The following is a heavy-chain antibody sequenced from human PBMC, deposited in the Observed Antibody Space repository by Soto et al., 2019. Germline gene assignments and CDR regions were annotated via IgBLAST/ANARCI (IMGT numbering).Heavy chain of an antibody. J-gene: IGHJ6*02. D-gene: IGHD6-13*01. Sequence: LRLSCAASGFTVSSNYMTWVRQAPGKGLEWVSVIYSDGTTYYADSVKGRFTISRDNSKNTLYLQMNSLRAEDTAVYYCARDRYSKSDYKYGMDVWGQGTTVTVSS. V-gene: IGHV3-53*01. CDR1: GFTVSSNY. CDR2: IYSDGTT. CDR3: ARDRYSKSDYKYGMDV.